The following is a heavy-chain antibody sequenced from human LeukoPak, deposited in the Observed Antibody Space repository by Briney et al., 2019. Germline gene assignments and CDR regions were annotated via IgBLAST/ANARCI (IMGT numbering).Heavy chain of an antibody. CDR3: ARELKVGNTGYYFDY. CDR2: IYYSGST. J-gene: IGHJ4*02. Sequence: PSETLTLTCTVSSGSISDYYWSWIRQPPGKGLEWIGYIYYSGSTNYNLSLKSRVTILVDMSKNQFSLKMSSVTAADTAVYYCARELKVGNTGYYFDYWGQGTLVTVSS. CDR1: SGSISDYY. V-gene: IGHV4-59*01. D-gene: IGHD2/OR15-2a*01.